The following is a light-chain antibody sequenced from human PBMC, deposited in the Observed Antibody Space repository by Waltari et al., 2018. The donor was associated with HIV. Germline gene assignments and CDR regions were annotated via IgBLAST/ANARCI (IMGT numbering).Light chain of an antibody. J-gene: IGKJ2*01. CDR2: DAS. Sequence: ETVLTQSPATLSLSPGEKATLSCRASKSVSSYLAWYQQKPGQAPRLLIYDASNRAAGIPARFSGSGSGTDFTLTISSLEPEDFAVYYCQQRSNWPYTFGQGTRVEIK. CDR3: QQRSNWPYT. V-gene: IGKV3-11*01. CDR1: KSVSSY.